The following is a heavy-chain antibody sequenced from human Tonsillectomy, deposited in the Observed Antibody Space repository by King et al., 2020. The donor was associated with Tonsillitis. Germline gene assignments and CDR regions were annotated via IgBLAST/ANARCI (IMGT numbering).Heavy chain of an antibody. Sequence: RQAPGQGLEWMGMINPSGGTTSYAQKFQGRVTMTRDTSTNTVYMELSSLRSEDTAVYYCARGRPCSSASCYGGSWFDPWGQGTLVTVCS. J-gene: IGHJ5*02. CDR3: ARGRPCSSASCYGGSWFDP. CDR2: INPSGGTT. V-gene: IGHV1-46*01. D-gene: IGHD2-2*01.